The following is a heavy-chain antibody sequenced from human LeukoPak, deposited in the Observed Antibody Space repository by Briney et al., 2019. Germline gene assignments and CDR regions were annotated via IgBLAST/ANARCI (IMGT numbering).Heavy chain of an antibody. CDR2: IYYSGST. Sequence: SETLSLTCTVSGGSISSYYWGWIRQPPGKGVEWIGSIYYSGSTYYNPSLKSRVTISVDTSKNQFSLKLSSVTAADTAVYYCAREEARRDFDYWGQGTLVTVSS. CDR3: AREEARRDFDY. V-gene: IGHV4-39*07. J-gene: IGHJ4*02. CDR1: GGSISSYY.